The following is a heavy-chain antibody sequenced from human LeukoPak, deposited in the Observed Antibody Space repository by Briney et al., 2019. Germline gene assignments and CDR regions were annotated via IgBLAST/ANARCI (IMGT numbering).Heavy chain of an antibody. V-gene: IGHV4-61*02. D-gene: IGHD6-19*01. CDR1: GGSISSGSYY. Sequence: SETLSLTCTVSGGSISSGSYYWSWIRQPAGKGLEWIGRIYTSGSTNYNPSLKSRVTMSVDTSKNQFSLKLSSVTAADTAVYYCAKDRAVAEFDYWGQGTLVTVSS. J-gene: IGHJ4*02. CDR2: IYTSGST. CDR3: AKDRAVAEFDY.